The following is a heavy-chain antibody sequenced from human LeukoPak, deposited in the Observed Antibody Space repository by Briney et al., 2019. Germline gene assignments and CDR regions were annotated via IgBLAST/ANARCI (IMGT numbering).Heavy chain of an antibody. D-gene: IGHD6-13*01. J-gene: IGHJ4*02. CDR3: ARVIGSIDY. CDR1: GYTFTSYD. CDR2: TNPKSGNT. Sequence: ASVKVSCKASGYTFTSYDINWVRQATGQGLEWMGWTNPKSGNTGYAQKFQGRVTMTRDTSISTAYMELSSLRSEDTAVYYCARVIGSIDYWGQGTLVTVSS. V-gene: IGHV1-8*01.